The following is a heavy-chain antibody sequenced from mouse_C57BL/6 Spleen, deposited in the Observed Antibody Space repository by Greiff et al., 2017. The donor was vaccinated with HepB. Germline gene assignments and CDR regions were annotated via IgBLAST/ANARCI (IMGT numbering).Heavy chain of an antibody. CDR2: INPSSGYT. CDR1: GYTFTSYW. J-gene: IGHJ3*01. CDR3: ASEVPYCGSSAWFAY. V-gene: IGHV1-7*01. Sequence: LQQPGAELAKPGASVKLSCKASGYTFTSYWMHWVKQRPGQGLEWIGYINPSSGYTKYNQKFKDKATLTADTSSSTAYMQLSSLTSEDSAVSSYASEVPYCGSSAWFAYWGQGTLLTVSS. D-gene: IGHD1-3*01.